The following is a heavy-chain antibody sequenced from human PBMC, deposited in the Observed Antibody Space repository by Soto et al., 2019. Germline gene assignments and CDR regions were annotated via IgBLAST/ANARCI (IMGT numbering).Heavy chain of an antibody. CDR1: GYSFTSYW. V-gene: IGHV5-10-1*01. Sequence: PGESLKISCKGSGYSFTSYWISWVRQMPGKGLEWMGRIDPSDSYTNYSPSFQGHVTISADKSISTAYLQWSSLKASDTAMYYCASSDLVGAPGHDAFDIWGQGTMVTVSS. D-gene: IGHD1-26*01. J-gene: IGHJ3*02. CDR3: ASSDLVGAPGHDAFDI. CDR2: IDPSDSYT.